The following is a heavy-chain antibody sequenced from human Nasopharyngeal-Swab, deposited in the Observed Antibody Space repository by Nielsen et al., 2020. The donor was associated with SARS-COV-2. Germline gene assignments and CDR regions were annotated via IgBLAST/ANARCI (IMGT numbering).Heavy chain of an antibody. V-gene: IGHV4-39*01. J-gene: IGHJ4*02. Sequence: SETLSLTCAVYGGSFSSYYWGWIRQPPGKGLEWIGSIYYSGSTYYNPSLKSRVTISVDTSKNQFSLKLSSVTAADTAVYYCAIMTTVTIGYWGQGTLVTVSS. CDR2: IYYSGST. D-gene: IGHD4-17*01. CDR3: AIMTTVTIGY. CDR1: GGSFSSYY.